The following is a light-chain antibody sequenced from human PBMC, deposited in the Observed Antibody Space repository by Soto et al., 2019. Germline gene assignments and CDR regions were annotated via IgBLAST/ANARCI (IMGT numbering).Light chain of an antibody. J-gene: IGKJ1*01. CDR1: QSISSY. V-gene: IGKV1-39*01. CDR2: DAS. Sequence: DIQMTQSPSSLSASVGDRVTITCRASQSISSYLNWYQQKPGKAPKLLIYDASSLQSGVPSRFSGSGSGTEFTLTISSLQPEDFATYYCQQSYSTLWTCGQGPKVEIK. CDR3: QQSYSTLWT.